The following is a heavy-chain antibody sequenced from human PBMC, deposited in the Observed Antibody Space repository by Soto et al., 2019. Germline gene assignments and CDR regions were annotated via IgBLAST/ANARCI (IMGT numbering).Heavy chain of an antibody. CDR1: GGSLSSGGYY. Sequence: SETLSLTCTVSGGSLSSGGYYWSWIRQHPGKGLEWIGYIYYSGSTYYNPSLKSRVTISVDTSTNQFSLKLSSVTAADTAVYYCARGWAQLWPPPLDYWDQGTLVTVSS. V-gene: IGHV4-31*03. CDR3: ARGWAQLWPPPLDY. J-gene: IGHJ4*02. D-gene: IGHD5-18*01. CDR2: IYYSGST.